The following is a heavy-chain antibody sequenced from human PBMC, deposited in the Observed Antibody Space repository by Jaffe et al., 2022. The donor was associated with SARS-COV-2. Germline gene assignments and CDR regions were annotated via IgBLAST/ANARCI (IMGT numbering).Heavy chain of an antibody. CDR1: GFTFSSYG. J-gene: IGHJ6*02. CDR2: IWYDGSNK. CDR3: ARDRPLYYYDSSGYYYYYYYGMDV. D-gene: IGHD3-22*01. Sequence: QVQLVESGGGVVQPGRSLRLSCAASGFTFSSYGMHWVRQAPGKGLEWVAVIWYDGSNKYYADSVKGRFTISRDNSKNTLYLQMNSLRAEDTAVYYCARDRPLYYYDSSGYYYYYYYGMDVWGQGTTVTVSS. V-gene: IGHV3-33*01.